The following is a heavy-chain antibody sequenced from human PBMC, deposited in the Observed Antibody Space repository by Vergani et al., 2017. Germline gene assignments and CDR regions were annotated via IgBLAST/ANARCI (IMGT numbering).Heavy chain of an antibody. Sequence: QAQLQESGPGLVKPSETLSLTCHVFGVSVTDYNCNWIRQATGKGLEWIGSLSTTGGATHASHNPSLKSRVSISVDTSKSQFSLRLTSVTAAVSAIFYCAGDTHSWQRADPWGQGLLVPVSS. D-gene: IGHD6-13*01. CDR3: AGDTHSWQRADP. J-gene: IGHJ5*02. CDR2: LSTTGGA. CDR1: GVSVTDYN. V-gene: IGHV4-4*09.